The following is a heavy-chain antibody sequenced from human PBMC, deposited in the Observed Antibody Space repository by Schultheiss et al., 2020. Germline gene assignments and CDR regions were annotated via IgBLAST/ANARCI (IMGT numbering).Heavy chain of an antibody. Sequence: ASVKVSCKASGYTFTSYAMHWVRQAPGQRLEWMGWINPNSGGTNYAQKFQGWVTMTRDTSTSTAYMELRSLRSDDTAVYYCATSEATYYYYGMDVWGQGTTGTVSS. D-gene: IGHD1-26*01. V-gene: IGHV1-2*04. CDR2: INPNSGGT. J-gene: IGHJ6*02. CDR1: GYTFTSYA. CDR3: ATSEATYYYYGMDV.